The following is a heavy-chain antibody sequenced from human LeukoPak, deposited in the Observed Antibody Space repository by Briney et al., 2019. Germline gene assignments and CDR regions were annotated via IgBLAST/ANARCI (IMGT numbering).Heavy chain of an antibody. D-gene: IGHD5-18*01. V-gene: IGHV3-7*01. J-gene: IGHJ3*01. CDR2: IKHDGGET. CDR1: GFTFSSYW. Sequence: GGSLRLSCAASGFTFSSYWMSWVRQAPGEGLEWLANIKHDGGETYYVDSVKGRFTISRDNAKNSLYLQMNRLSAEDTAVYYCARNLFTAFDVWGQGTMVTVSS. CDR3: ARNLFTAFDV.